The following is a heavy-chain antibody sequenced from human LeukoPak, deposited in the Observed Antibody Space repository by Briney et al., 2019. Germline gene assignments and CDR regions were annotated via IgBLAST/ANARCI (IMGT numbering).Heavy chain of an antibody. Sequence: SETLSLTCTVSGGSISSHYWSWIRQPPGKGLEWIGYIYYSGSANYNPSLKNRVTISVDTSKNQFSLKLSSVTAADTAVYYCARVVWVREEFDYWGQGTLVTVSS. CDR3: ARVVWVREEFDY. J-gene: IGHJ4*02. CDR1: GGSISSHY. V-gene: IGHV4-59*11. CDR2: IYYSGSA. D-gene: IGHD3-10*01.